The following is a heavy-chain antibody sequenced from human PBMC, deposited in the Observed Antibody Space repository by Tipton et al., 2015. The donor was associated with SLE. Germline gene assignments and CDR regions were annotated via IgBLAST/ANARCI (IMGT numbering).Heavy chain of an antibody. J-gene: IGHJ3*01. CDR3: ARHDDTGKHVTGFDV. CDR2: IYHSGDT. D-gene: IGHD1-1*01. CDR1: GSSISSGYY. Sequence: TLSLTCDVSGSSISSGYYWGWIRQPPGKGLEWIANIYHSGDTYYNPALKSRVTISVDTSKSQFSLSLSSVTDADTAVYFCARHDDTGKHVTGFDVWGQGTMVTDSS. V-gene: IGHV4-38-2*01.